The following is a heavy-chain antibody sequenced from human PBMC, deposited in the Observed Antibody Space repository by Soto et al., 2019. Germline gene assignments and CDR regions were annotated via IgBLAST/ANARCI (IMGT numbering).Heavy chain of an antibody. J-gene: IGHJ4*02. CDR1: GYTFTSYA. V-gene: IGHV1-3*01. CDR3: ARDVGNILTGYYPDY. CDR2: INAGNGNT. Sequence: ASVKVSCKASGYTFTSYAMHWVRQAPGQRLEWMGWINAGNGNTKYSQKFQGRVTITRDTSASTAYMELSSLRSEDTAVYYCARDVGNILTGYYPDYWGQGTLVTVSS. D-gene: IGHD3-9*01.